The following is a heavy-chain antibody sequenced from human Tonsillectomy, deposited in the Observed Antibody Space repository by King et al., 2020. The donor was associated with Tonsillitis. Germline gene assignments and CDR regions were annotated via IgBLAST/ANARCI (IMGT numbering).Heavy chain of an antibody. CDR3: AKARYSAGRYHVDY. J-gene: IGHJ4*02. CDR2: NIGSSGST. D-gene: IGHD5-12*01. CDR1: GFAFGTYA. Sequence: VQLVESGGDLVQPGGSLRLSCAASGFAFGTYAMSWVRQAPGKGLEWVSTNIGSSGSTFHANSVKGRFSISRDNSENTLFLQMNNLRAGDTAVYYCAKARYSAGRYHVDYWGQGTLVT. V-gene: IGHV3-23*04.